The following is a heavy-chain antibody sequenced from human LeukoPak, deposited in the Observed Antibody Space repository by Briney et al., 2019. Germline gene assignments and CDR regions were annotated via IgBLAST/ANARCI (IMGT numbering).Heavy chain of an antibody. V-gene: IGHV4-39*01. D-gene: IGHD1-26*01. Sequence: SETLSLTCTVSGGSMSSSGYYWGWIRQPPGKGLEGIGCVYYSGNTYYNPSLKSRVTILVDTSKNQFSLNLTSVTAADTAVYYCARHNQWGFWYFDLWGRGTLVTVPS. CDR3: ARHNQWGFWYFDL. CDR2: VYYSGNT. CDR1: GGSMSSSGYY. J-gene: IGHJ2*01.